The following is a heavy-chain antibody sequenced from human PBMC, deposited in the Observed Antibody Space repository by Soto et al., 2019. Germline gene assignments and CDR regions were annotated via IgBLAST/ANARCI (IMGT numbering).Heavy chain of an antibody. D-gene: IGHD3-22*01. CDR2: IIPIFGTA. Sequence: GASVKVSCTASGGTFSSYAISWVRQAPGQGLEWMGGIIPIFGTANYAQKFQGRVTITADESTSTAYMELSSLRSEDTAVYYCARSPRDSSGSYGMDVWGQGTTVTVSS. CDR1: GGTFSSYA. CDR3: ARSPRDSSGSYGMDV. J-gene: IGHJ6*02. V-gene: IGHV1-69*13.